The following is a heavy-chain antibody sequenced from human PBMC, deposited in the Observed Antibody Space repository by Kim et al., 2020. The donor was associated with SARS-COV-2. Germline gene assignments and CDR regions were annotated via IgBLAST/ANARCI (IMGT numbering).Heavy chain of an antibody. V-gene: IGHV3-33*08. Sequence: GGSLRLSCAASGFTFSSYGMHWVRQAPGKGLEWVAVIWYDGSNKYYADSVKGRFTISRDNSKNTLYLQMNSLRAEDTAVYYCARDGGYSYGDSNYYYYGMDVWGPGTTVNVSS. CDR3: ARDGGYSYGDSNYYYYGMDV. D-gene: IGHD5-18*01. CDR1: GFTFSSYG. CDR2: IWYDGSNK. J-gene: IGHJ6*02.